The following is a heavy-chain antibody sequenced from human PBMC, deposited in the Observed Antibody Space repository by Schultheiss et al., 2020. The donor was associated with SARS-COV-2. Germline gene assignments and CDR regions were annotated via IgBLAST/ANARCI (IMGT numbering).Heavy chain of an antibody. J-gene: IGHJ4*02. CDR3: ADFSSSWYWGAGY. CDR2: IYTSGST. Sequence: SQTLSLTCAVYGGSFSGYYWSWIRQPAGKGLEWIGRIYTSGSTNYNPSLKSRVTISVDTSKNQFSLKLSSVTAADTAVYYCADFSSSWYWGAGYWGQGTLVTVSS. CDR1: GGSFSGYY. D-gene: IGHD6-13*01. V-gene: IGHV4-59*10.